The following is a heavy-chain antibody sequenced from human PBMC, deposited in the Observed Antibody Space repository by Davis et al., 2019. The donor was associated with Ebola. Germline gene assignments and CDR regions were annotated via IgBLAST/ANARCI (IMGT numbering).Heavy chain of an antibody. V-gene: IGHV4-39*01. CDR1: GGSISSNYYY. J-gene: IGHJ4*02. CDR3: ARRGSWYNVFDY. Sequence: PSETLSLTCTVSGGSISSNYYYWGWIRQPPGKGLEWIGSIYYSGSTYYNPSLKSRVTISVDTSKNQFSLKLSSVTAADTAVYYCARRGSWYNVFDYWGQGTLVTVSS. D-gene: IGHD6-13*01. CDR2: IYYSGST.